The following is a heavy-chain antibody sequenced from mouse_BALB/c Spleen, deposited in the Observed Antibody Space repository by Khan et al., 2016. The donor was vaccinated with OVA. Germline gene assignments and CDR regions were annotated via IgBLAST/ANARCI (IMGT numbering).Heavy chain of an antibody. CDR2: IWGGGIT. CDR1: GFSLTDYG. V-gene: IGHV2-6-5*01. J-gene: IGHJ2*01. Sequence: QVQLKESGPGLVAPSQSLSITCTVSGFSLTDYGVSWIHQSPGKGLEWLGFIWGGGITYYNSALKSRLSISKDNSNSQIFLKMNSLQTDDTSMYYYAKHLIHYPYSFDYWGQGTTLTVSS. D-gene: IGHD1-2*01. CDR3: AKHLIHYPYSFDY.